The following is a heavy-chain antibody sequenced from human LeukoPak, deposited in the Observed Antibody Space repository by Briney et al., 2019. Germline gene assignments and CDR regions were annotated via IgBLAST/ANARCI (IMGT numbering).Heavy chain of an antibody. D-gene: IGHD1-20*01. CDR2: IYHSGST. CDR1: GYSISSGYY. CDR3: VRDPRNWNYFDY. J-gene: IGHJ4*01. Sequence: PSETLSLTCTVSGYSISSGYYWGWIRQPPGKGLEWIGSIYHSGSTYYNPSLKSRVTISVDTSKNQFSLKLSSVTAADTAVYYCVRDPRNWNYFDYWGHGILVTVSS. V-gene: IGHV4-38-2*02.